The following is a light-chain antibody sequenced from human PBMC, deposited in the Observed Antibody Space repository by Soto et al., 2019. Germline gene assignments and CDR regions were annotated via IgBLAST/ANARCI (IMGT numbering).Light chain of an antibody. CDR1: HSIISW. CDR2: DAS. Sequence: DIQMTQSPSTLSASVGDRVTITCRASHSIISWLAWYQQKPGKAPKLLIYDASSLESGVPSRFTGSGSGTEFSLTITSLQPEDFASYYCQQYKDYWTFGQGTKVDIK. V-gene: IGKV1-5*01. CDR3: QQYKDYWT. J-gene: IGKJ1*01.